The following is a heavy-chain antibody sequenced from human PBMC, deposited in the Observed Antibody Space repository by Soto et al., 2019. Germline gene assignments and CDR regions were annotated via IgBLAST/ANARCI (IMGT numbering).Heavy chain of an antibody. CDR2: INHSGST. D-gene: IGHD6-19*01. J-gene: IGHJ5*02. CDR3: ARAGYSSGWYISYNWFDP. CDR1: GGSFSGYY. V-gene: IGHV4-34*01. Sequence: SETLSLTCAVYGGSFSGYYWSWIRQPPGKGLEWIGEINHSGSTNYNPSLKGRVTISVDTSKNQFSLKLSSVTAADTAVYYCARAGYSSGWYISYNWFDPWGQGTLVTVSS.